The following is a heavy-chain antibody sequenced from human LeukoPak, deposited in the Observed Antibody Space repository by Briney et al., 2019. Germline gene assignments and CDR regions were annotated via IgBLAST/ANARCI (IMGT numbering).Heavy chain of an antibody. V-gene: IGHV3-23*01. J-gene: IGHJ4*02. D-gene: IGHD4-23*01. CDR1: GFTFSSYA. Sequence: PGGSLRLSCAASGFTFSSYAIRGVRQAPGKRLEWVSAIRPNSERTYYADSVKGRFTISRYNSKDTVSLQIMNLRVEDTAFYYCAREQSGPRSWYTVAHWSRRTLVTVSS. CDR2: IRPNSERT. CDR3: AREQSGPRSWYTVAH.